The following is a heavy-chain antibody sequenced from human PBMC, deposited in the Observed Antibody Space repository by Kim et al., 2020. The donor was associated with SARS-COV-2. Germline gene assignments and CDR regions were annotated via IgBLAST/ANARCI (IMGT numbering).Heavy chain of an antibody. D-gene: IGHD3-10*01. Sequence: GGSLRLSCAASGFTFSDYYMSWIRQAPGKGLEWVSYISSSSSYTNYADSVKGRFTISRDNAKNSLYLQMNSLRAEDTAVYYCARGYGSGRQYNWFDPWGQGTLVTVSS. CDR2: ISSSSSYT. V-gene: IGHV3-11*06. CDR3: ARGYGSGRQYNWFDP. J-gene: IGHJ5*02. CDR1: GFTFSDYY.